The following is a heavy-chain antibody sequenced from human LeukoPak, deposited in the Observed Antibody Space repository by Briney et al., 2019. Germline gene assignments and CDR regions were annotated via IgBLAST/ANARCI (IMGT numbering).Heavy chain of an antibody. D-gene: IGHD6-19*01. Sequence: SVKVSCKASGGTFSSYTISWVRQAPGQGLEWMGRIIPILGIANYAQKFQGRVTITADKSTSTAYMELSSLRSEDTAVYYCARSVAYSSGWLIWGQGTMVTVSS. V-gene: IGHV1-69*02. J-gene: IGHJ3*02. CDR2: IIPILGIA. CDR1: GGTFSSYT. CDR3: ARSVAYSSGWLI.